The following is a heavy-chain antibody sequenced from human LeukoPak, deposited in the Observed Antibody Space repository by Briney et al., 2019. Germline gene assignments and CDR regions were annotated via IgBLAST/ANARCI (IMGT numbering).Heavy chain of an antibody. CDR3: TRDFWTDY. CDR1: GFTFSSYS. V-gene: IGHV3-21*05. J-gene: IGHJ4*01. CDR2: ISSSSSYI. Sequence: GGSLRLSCAASGFTFSSYSMNWVRQAPGKGLEWVSHISSSSSYIYYADSVRGRFTISRDNARNFLYLQLSSLRAEDTAVYYCTRDFWTDYWGQGTLVTVSS. D-gene: IGHD3/OR15-3a*01.